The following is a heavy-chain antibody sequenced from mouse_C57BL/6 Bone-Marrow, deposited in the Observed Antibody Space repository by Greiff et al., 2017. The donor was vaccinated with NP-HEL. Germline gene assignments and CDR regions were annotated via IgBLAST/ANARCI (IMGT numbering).Heavy chain of an antibody. CDR2: IDPEDGDT. D-gene: IGHD1-1*01. Sequence: VQLQQSGAELVRPGASVKLSCTASGFNFKDYYMHWVKQRPEQGLEWIGRIDPEDGDTEYAPKFQGKATMTADTSSNTAYLQLSSLTSEDTAVYYCTTVVATPAFDCWGQGTTLTVSS. V-gene: IGHV14-1*01. CDR1: GFNFKDYY. J-gene: IGHJ2*01. CDR3: TTVVATPAFDC.